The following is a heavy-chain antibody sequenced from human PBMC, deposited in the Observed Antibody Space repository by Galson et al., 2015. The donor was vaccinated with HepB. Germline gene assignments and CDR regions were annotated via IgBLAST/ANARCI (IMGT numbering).Heavy chain of an antibody. Sequence: SLRLSCAASGFTFSASAIYWVRQASGKGLEWVGRIRSQTNNHATAYAASVKGRFTISRDDSKNTAYLQMNSLKTEDTAVYYCTTSTSSGEVCWGQGTLVTVSS. J-gene: IGHJ4*02. D-gene: IGHD6-6*01. CDR1: GFTFSASA. CDR3: TTSTSSGEVC. CDR2: IRSQTNNHAT. V-gene: IGHV3-73*01.